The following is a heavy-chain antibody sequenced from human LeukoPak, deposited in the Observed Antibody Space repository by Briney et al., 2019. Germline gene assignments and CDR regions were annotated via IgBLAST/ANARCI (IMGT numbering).Heavy chain of an antibody. Sequence: LSLTCTVSGGSISSSSYYWGWIRQAPGKGLEWVSYISSSGSTIYYADSVKGRFTISRDNAKNSLYLQMNSLRVEDTAVYYCAKDQGYSSAWYSRDGFDMWGQGTMVTVSS. V-gene: IGHV3-11*04. D-gene: IGHD6-19*01. J-gene: IGHJ3*02. CDR2: ISSSGSTI. CDR3: AKDQGYSSAWYSRDGFDM. CDR1: GGSISSSSYY.